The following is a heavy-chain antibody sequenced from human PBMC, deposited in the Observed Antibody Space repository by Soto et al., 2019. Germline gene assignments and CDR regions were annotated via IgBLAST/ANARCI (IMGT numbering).Heavy chain of an antibody. CDR2: IDYNGVT. CDR1: GGSIYRSGYY. D-gene: IGHD2-15*01. J-gene: IGHJ4*02. Sequence: SEPLSLTCTVSGGSIYRSGYYWGWIRQPPGRGLEWIGNIDYNGVTYSNPSLKSRVTISRDTSKNQFSLKLTSVTAADTALYYCGKVLVGATGHTDYDSWGPATLVTVS. V-gene: IGHV4-39*01. CDR3: GKVLVGATGHTDYDS.